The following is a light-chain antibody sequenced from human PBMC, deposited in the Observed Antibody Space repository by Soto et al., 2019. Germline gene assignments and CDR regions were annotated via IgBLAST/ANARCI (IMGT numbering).Light chain of an antibody. CDR2: DVS. CDR3: SSYTSCSTLYV. Sequence: QSVLPQPASVSGSPGQSITISCTGTSSDVGGYNYVSWYQQHPGKAPKLMIYDVSNRPSGVSNRFSGSKSGNTASLTISGLQAEEEADYYCSSYTSCSTLYVFGTGTKVTVL. V-gene: IGLV2-14*01. CDR1: SSDVGGYNY. J-gene: IGLJ1*01.